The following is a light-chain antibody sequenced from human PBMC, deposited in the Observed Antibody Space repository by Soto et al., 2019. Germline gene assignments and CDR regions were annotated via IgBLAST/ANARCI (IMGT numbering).Light chain of an antibody. CDR2: EVS. CDR1: SSDVGGYNY. J-gene: IGLJ2*01. CDR3: PPFPGSTPGL. Sequence: QSALTQPASVSGSPGQSISISCTGTSSDVGGYNYVSWYQQNPGKAPKLMIFEVSNRPSGVSPRFSGSKSGNTASLTISGLQADDEADYYGPPFPGSTPGLFGGGTKLTVL. V-gene: IGLV2-14*01.